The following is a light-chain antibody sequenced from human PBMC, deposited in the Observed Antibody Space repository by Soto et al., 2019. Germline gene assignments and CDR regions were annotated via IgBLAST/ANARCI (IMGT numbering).Light chain of an antibody. V-gene: IGKV1-9*01. CDR1: QGISTY. Sequence: DIQLTQSPSFLSASVGDRVTMTCRASQGISTYLAWYQQKPGKAPKLLIYAASTLQSGVPSRFSGSGSGTEFALAISSLQPEDFATYYCQQFKDYVWTFGQGTKVDIK. J-gene: IGKJ1*01. CDR3: QQFKDYVWT. CDR2: AAS.